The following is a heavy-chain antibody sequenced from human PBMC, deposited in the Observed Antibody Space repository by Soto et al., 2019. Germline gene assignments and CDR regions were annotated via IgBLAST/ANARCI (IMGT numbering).Heavy chain of an antibody. J-gene: IGHJ6*02. V-gene: IGHV3-74*01. CDR2: INSDGSST. D-gene: IGHD6-6*01. Sequence: GESLKISCAASGFTFSSYWMHWVRQAPGKGLVWVSRINSDGSSTSYADSVKGRFTISRDNAKNTLYLQMNSLRAEDTAVYYCARTGSPSSSPYYYYGMDVWGQGTTVTVSS. CDR1: GFTFSSYW. CDR3: ARTGSPSSSPYYYYGMDV.